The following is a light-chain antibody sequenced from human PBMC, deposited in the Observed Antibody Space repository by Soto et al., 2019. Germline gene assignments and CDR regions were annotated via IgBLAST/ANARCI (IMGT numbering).Light chain of an antibody. Sequence: EIVLTQSPATVTVSPGERVTLSCMASDNINNYLAWYQQRPGQAPRLLIYEASSRATGVPARFIGSGSGTDFTLTISSLEPEDFAIYYCQKRGNWPHFGQGTRLEIK. J-gene: IGKJ5*01. V-gene: IGKV3-11*01. CDR3: QKRGNWPH. CDR2: EAS. CDR1: DNINNY.